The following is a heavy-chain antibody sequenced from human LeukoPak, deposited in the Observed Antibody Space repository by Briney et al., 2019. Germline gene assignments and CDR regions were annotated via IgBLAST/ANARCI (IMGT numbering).Heavy chain of an antibody. CDR2: ISAYNGNT. J-gene: IGHJ5*02. CDR1: GYTFTSYG. D-gene: IGHD4-17*01. V-gene: IGHV1-18*01. CDR3: ARAKRTVTTLSGNWFDP. Sequence: GASVKASCKASGYTFTSYGISWVRQAPGQGLEWMGWISAYNGNTNYAQKLQGRVTMTTDTPTSTAYMELRSLRSDDTAVYYCARAKRTVTTLSGNWFDPWGQGTLVTVSS.